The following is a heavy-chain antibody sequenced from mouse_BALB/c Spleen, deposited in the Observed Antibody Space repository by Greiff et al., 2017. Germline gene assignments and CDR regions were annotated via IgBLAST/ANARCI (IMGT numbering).Heavy chain of an antibody. CDR2: ISYSGST. V-gene: IGHV3-2*02. Sequence: EVMLVESGPGLVKPSQSLSLTCTVTGYSITSDYAWNWIRQFPGNKLEWMGYISYSGSTSYNPSLKSRISITRDTSKNQFFLQLNSVTTEDTATYYCARLGTTVVGGFDYWGQGTTLTVSS. D-gene: IGHD1-1*01. J-gene: IGHJ2*01. CDR1: GYSITSDYA. CDR3: ARLGTTVVGGFDY.